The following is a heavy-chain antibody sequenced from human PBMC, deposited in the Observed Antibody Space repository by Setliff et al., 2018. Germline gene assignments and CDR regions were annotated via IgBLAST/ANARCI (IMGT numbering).Heavy chain of an antibody. CDR3: ARVDFTMIQGVLGL. D-gene: IGHD3-10*01. V-gene: IGHV4-38-2*01. J-gene: IGHJ1*01. CDR2: LFDGGSA. CDR1: GYSISNGFY. Sequence: PSETLSLTCAVSGYSISNGFYWGWIRQSPVKGLEWIGSLFDGGSAYYSPSLKSRASISLDASKNQFALKLTSATAADTAVYYCARVDFTMIQGVLGLWGQGTLVTVSS.